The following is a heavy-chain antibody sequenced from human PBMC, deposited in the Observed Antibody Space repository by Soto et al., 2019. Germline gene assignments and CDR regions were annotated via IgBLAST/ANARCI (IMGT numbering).Heavy chain of an antibody. V-gene: IGHV4-30-4*01. D-gene: IGHD4-4*01. CDR2: IYYRGST. CDR1: GVSISSSDYY. J-gene: IGHJ3*02. Sequence: SETLSLTCTVSGVSISSSDYYWSWIRQPPGKGLDWIGYIYYRGSTYYNPSLKSRVTISLDTSKNQFSLKMSSVTAADTAVYYCARVQLFAFDIWGQGTMVTVSS. CDR3: ARVQLFAFDI.